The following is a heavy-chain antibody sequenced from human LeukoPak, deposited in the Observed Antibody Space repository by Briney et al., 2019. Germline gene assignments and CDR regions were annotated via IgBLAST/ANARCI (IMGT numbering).Heavy chain of an antibody. Sequence: PGGSLRLSCAASGFTFSSYSMNWVRQAPGKGLEWVSSISSSSSYIYYADSVKGRFTISRDNAKNSLYLQMNSLRAEDTAVYYCARYSSGWYDWFDPWGQGTLVTVS. J-gene: IGHJ5*02. CDR1: GFTFSSYS. D-gene: IGHD6-19*01. V-gene: IGHV3-21*01. CDR3: ARYSSGWYDWFDP. CDR2: ISSSSSYI.